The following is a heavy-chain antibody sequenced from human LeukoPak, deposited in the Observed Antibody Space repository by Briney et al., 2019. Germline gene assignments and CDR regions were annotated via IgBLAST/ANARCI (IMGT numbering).Heavy chain of an antibody. V-gene: IGHV3-7*04. Sequence: GGSLRLSCAASGFTFSSYWMSWVRQAPGKGLEWVANIKQDGSEKYYVDSVKGRFTISRDNAKNSLYLQMNSLRAEDTAVYYCARGGMSSSWYLGMAWFDPWGQGTLVTVSS. D-gene: IGHD6-13*01. J-gene: IGHJ5*02. CDR1: GFTFSSYW. CDR3: ARGGMSSSWYLGMAWFDP. CDR2: IKQDGSEK.